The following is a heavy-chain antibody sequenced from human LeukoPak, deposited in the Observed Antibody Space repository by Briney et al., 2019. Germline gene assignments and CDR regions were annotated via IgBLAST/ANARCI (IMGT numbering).Heavy chain of an antibody. V-gene: IGHV3-21*01. CDR1: GFTFSSHS. CDR2: ISSSSIYI. Sequence: PGGSLRLSCAASGFTFSSHSMNWVRQAPGKGLEWVSSISSSSIYIYYADSVKGRFTISRDNAKNSLYLQMNSLRAEDTAVYYCVRGYNNYGYVFDIWGQGTVVTVSS. J-gene: IGHJ3*02. CDR3: VRGYNNYGYVFDI. D-gene: IGHD4-11*01.